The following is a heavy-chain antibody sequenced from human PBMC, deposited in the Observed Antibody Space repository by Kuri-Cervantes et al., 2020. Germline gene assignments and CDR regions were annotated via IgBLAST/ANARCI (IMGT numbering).Heavy chain of an antibody. CDR1: GFTFSSYS. Sequence: GESLKISCAASGFTFSSYSMNWVRQAPGKGLEWVSSISSSSSYIYYADSVKGRFTISRGNSKNTLYLQMNSLRAEDTAVYYCAKEGEDYGYYWGQGTLVTVSS. CDR3: AKEGEDYGYY. CDR2: ISSSSSYI. D-gene: IGHD4-17*01. J-gene: IGHJ4*02. V-gene: IGHV3-21*01.